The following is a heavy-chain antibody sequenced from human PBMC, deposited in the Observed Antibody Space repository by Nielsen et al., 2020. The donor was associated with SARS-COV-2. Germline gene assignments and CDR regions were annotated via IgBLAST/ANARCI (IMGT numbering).Heavy chain of an antibody. D-gene: IGHD1-26*01. J-gene: IGHJ4*02. V-gene: IGHV3-13*04. CDR1: GFTFSSYD. CDR2: IGTAGDT. CDR3: ARYSGSHGGYFDY. Sequence: GGSLRLSCAASGFTFSSYDMPWVGQATGKGLEWVSAIGTAGDTYYPGSVKGRFTISRENAKNSLYLQMNRLRAGDTAVYYCARYSGSHGGYFDYWGQGTLVTVSS.